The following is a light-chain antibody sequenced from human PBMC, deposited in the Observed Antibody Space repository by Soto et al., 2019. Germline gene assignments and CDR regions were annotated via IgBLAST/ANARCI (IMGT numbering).Light chain of an antibody. V-gene: IGKV3-11*01. CDR3: QHRSNWPT. CDR1: RSVSSY. Sequence: IVLTQSPATLSLSPGERATLSCRASRSVSSYLACYQQKPGQAPRLLIYDASNRATGIPARFSGSGSGTDFTLTISSLEHEDVAVYYCQHRSNWPTFGQGTKVEIK. CDR2: DAS. J-gene: IGKJ1*01.